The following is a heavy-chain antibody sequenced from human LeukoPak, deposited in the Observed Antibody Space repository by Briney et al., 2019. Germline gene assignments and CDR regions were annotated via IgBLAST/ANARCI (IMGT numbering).Heavy chain of an antibody. CDR1: GFTFSNYS. CDR3: ASFDPSYGIINDY. J-gene: IGHJ4*02. D-gene: IGHD3-10*01. V-gene: IGHV3-21*01. CDR2: ISSSSSYI. Sequence: PGGSLILSCAASGFTFSNYSMNWVRQAPGKGLEWVSSISSSSSYIYYADSVKGRFTISRDNAKNSLYLQMNSLRAEDTAVYYCASFDPSYGIINDYWGQGTLVTVSS.